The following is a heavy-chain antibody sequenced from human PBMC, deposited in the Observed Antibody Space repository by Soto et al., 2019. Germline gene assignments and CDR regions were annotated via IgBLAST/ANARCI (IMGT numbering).Heavy chain of an antibody. Sequence: QVQLVQSGAEVKKPGASVKVSCKASGYTFTGYYIHWVRQAPGQGLEWMGWINPDNGDTNYAQKFQGRVSMTRDTPTSTAYMELSSLRFDDTAVCYCARHSGYDYVFDYWGQGTLVTVSS. J-gene: IGHJ4*02. CDR2: INPDNGDT. CDR1: GYTFTGYY. CDR3: ARHSGYDYVFDY. V-gene: IGHV1-2*02. D-gene: IGHD5-12*01.